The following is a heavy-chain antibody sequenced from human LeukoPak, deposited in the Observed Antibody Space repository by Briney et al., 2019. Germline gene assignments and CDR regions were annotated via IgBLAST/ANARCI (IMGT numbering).Heavy chain of an antibody. CDR3: ARQRVAAAGKSFDY. V-gene: IGHV4-59*08. Sequence: GGSISSXXXXXXRQXPGKXXXXXGYIYYSGSTNYNPSLKSRVTISVDTSKNQFSLKLSSVTAADTAVYYCARQRVAAAGKSFDYWGQGTLVTVSS. D-gene: IGHD6-13*01. CDR2: IYYSGST. CDR1: GGSISSXX. J-gene: IGHJ4*02.